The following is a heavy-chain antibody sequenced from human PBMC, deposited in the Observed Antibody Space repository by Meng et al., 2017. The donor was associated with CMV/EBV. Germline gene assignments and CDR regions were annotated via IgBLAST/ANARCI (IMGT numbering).Heavy chain of an antibody. CDR2: ISSSGSTI. J-gene: IGHJ4*02. CDR3: ARGSLVGATDFDY. Sequence: CAGSRFTFSDYYMSGIRQAPGKELEWVSYISSSGSTIYYADSVKDRFTISRDNAKNSLYLQMNSLRAEDTAVYYCARGSLVGATDFDYWGQGTLVTVSS. V-gene: IGHV3-11*04. D-gene: IGHD1-26*01. CDR1: RFTFSDYY.